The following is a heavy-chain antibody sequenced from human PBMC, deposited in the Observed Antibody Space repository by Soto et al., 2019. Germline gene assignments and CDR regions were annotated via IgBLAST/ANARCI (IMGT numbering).Heavy chain of an antibody. CDR1: EVTFSPYP. D-gene: IGHD3-3*01. J-gene: IGHJ4*01. CDR3: ARGASDFWGAYPEIHFFDY. V-gene: IGHV3-30-3*01. CDR2: ISYDETNK. Sequence: GGSLILSCASSEVTFSPYPMHWVRQAPGKGLEWVAVISYDETNKYYADSVKGRFTISRDNSKNTLYLQMNNLRADDTAVYYCARGASDFWGAYPEIHFFDYWGHGTLVTVSS.